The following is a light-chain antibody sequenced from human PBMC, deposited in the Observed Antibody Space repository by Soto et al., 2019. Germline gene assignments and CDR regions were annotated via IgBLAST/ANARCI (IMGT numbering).Light chain of an antibody. CDR2: LGS. Sequence: DIVMTQSPLSLPVTPGEPASISCRSSQSLLHSNGYNYLDWYLQKPGQSPQLLIYLGSNRASGVPDRFSGSGARTEFTLRISRVEAEYVGVYYCMQALQTPYTFGQGTKLEIK. CDR3: MQALQTPYT. CDR1: QSLLHSNGYNY. J-gene: IGKJ2*01. V-gene: IGKV2-28*01.